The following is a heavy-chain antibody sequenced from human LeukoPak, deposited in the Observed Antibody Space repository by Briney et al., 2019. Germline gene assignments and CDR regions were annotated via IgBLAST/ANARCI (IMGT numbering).Heavy chain of an antibody. V-gene: IGHV3-33*08. Sequence: GGSLRLSCAASGFTFSSYGMHWVRQAPGKGLEWVAVIWYDGSNKYYADSVEGRFTISRDNSKNTLYLQMNSLRAEDTAVYYCARGQGIAAADDTFDYWGQGTLVTVSS. CDR3: ARGQGIAAADDTFDY. CDR1: GFTFSSYG. CDR2: IWYDGSNK. D-gene: IGHD6-13*01. J-gene: IGHJ4*02.